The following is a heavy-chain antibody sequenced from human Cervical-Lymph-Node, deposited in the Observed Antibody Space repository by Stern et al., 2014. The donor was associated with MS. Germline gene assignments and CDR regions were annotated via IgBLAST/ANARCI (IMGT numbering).Heavy chain of an antibody. CDR3: ARDRNGEGIMAY. J-gene: IGHJ4*02. CDR1: GGTFSNSG. D-gene: IGHD3-16*01. Sequence: VQLVEPGAEVKKPGSSVKVSCKASGGTFSNSGITWARQAPGQGLDWMGGVIPTFASVNVAQKFQGRLTITADEATNTVYMELSSLRSDDTAVYYCARDRNGEGIMAYWGQGTLVTVSS. CDR2: VIPTFASV. V-gene: IGHV1-69*01.